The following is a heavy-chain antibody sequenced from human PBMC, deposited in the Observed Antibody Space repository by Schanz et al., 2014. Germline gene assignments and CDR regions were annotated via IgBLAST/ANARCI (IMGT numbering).Heavy chain of an antibody. CDR3: ASSGAGYSSSWDFDY. CDR1: GGTFSTYT. J-gene: IGHJ4*02. D-gene: IGHD6-13*01. CDR2: IIPILGIA. V-gene: IGHV1-69*02. Sequence: QVQLVQSGAEVKKPGSSLKVSCKASGGTFSTYTISWVRQAPGQGLEWMGSIIPILGIANYAQEFKGRVTITADKSTFTTYMDVSSLRSEDTAVYYCASSGAGYSSSWDFDYWGQGTLVTVSS.